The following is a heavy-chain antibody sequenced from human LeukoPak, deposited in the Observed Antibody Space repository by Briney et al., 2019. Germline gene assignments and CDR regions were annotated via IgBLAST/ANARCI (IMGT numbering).Heavy chain of an antibody. CDR2: IRYDGSNK. J-gene: IGHJ4*02. Sequence: GGSLRLSCAASGFTFSSYGVHWVRQAPGKGLEWVAFIRYDGSNKYYADSVKGRFTISRDNSKNTLYLQMNSLRAEDTAVYYCAKYLTYYYDSSGYYNDYWGQGTLVTVSS. D-gene: IGHD3-22*01. V-gene: IGHV3-30*02. CDR3: AKYLTYYYDSSGYYNDY. CDR1: GFTFSSYG.